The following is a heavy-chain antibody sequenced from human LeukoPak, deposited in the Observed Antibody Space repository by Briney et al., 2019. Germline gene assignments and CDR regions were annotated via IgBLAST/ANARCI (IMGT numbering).Heavy chain of an antibody. V-gene: IGHV1-2*02. CDR2: INPNSGGT. CDR1: GYTFTGYY. CDR3: ARVPRRTMVRGVIAHPTFDY. J-gene: IGHJ4*02. Sequence: GAPVKVSCKASGYTFTGYYMHWVRQAPGQGLEWMGWINPNSGGTNYAQKFQGRVTMTRDTSISTAYMELSRLRSDDTAVYYCARVPRRTMVRGVIAHPTFDYWGQGTLVTVSS. D-gene: IGHD3-10*01.